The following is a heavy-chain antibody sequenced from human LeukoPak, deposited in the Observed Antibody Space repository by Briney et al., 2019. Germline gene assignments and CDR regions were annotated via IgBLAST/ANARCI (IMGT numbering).Heavy chain of an antibody. CDR2: ISSSSSYI. D-gene: IGHD5-18*01. J-gene: IGHJ4*02. CDR3: ARFEVDTAMVRSYFDY. V-gene: IGHV3-21*01. CDR1: GFTFSSYS. Sequence: GGSLRLSCAASGFTFSSYSMNWVRQAPGKGLEWVSSISSSSSYIYYADPVKGRFTISRDNAKNSLYLQMNSLRAEDTAVYYCARFEVDTAMVRSYFDYWGQGTLVTVSS.